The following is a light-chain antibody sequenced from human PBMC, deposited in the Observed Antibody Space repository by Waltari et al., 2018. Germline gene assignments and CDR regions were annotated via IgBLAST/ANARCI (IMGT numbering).Light chain of an antibody. CDR2: DAS. J-gene: IGKJ3*01. V-gene: IGKV1-8*01. CDR3: QQYYGYPLT. Sequence: AIQITQSPSSLSASTGDKVTITCRASQVISNYLAWYQQKPGKAPTLLIYDASTLQRGVPSRCSGSGSGTDFTLTISCLQSEDFATFYCQQYYGYPLTFGPGTKVDVK. CDR1: QVISNY.